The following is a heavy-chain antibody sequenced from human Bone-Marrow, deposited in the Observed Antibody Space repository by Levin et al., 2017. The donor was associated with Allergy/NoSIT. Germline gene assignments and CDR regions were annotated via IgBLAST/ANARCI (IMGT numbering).Heavy chain of an antibody. J-gene: IGHJ6*02. CDR2: IEQAGSRK. D-gene: IGHD3-10*01. Sequence: LSLTCAASGFTFSRFWMSWVRQAPGKGLEWVANIEQAGSRKNYVDSVKGRFTVSRDNTKNSLYLQMNSLRAEDTAVYYCARELSGSGRDVWGQGTTVTVSS. CDR3: ARELSGSGRDV. CDR1: GFTFSRFW. V-gene: IGHV3-7*03.